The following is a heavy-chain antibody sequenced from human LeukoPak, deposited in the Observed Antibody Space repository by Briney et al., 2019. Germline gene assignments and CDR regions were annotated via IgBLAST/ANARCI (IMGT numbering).Heavy chain of an antibody. CDR3: AREQDMAFDY. CDR1: GGSVSSGSYY. J-gene: IGHJ4*02. CDR2: IYYSGST. Sequence: SETLSLTCTVSGGSVSSGSYYWSWIRQPPGKGLEWIGYIYYSGSTNYNPSLKSRVTISVDTSKNQFSLKLSSVTAADTAVYYCAREQDMAFDYWGQGTLVTVSS. V-gene: IGHV4-61*01. D-gene: IGHD5-24*01.